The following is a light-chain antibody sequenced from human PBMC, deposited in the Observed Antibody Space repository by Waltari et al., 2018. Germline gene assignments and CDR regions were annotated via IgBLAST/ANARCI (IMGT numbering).Light chain of an antibody. CDR2: EES. CDR3: QYDDFSMSST. J-gene: IGKJ5*01. V-gene: IGKV1-33*01. CDR1: QDISYY. Sequence: DIQVTQSPSSLSVSVGDRVTITCQASQDISYYLNWYQQKPGKAPKLLIFEESNLAVGVPSRFCGSRSGADFSFTISSLQPEDIGTYYCQYDDFSMSSTFGQGTRLEIK.